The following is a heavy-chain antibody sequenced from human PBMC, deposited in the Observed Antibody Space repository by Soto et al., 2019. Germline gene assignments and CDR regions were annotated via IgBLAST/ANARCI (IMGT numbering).Heavy chain of an antibody. Sequence: EVQLVESGGGLVRPGEPLRLSCAASGFIFSGDTMNWVRQAPGKGLEWVSSIDKTAKTTHYADSVRGRFTISRDNAQSLLYLQMNSLRAEDTAVYYCTTDHAGWYLYYYGMDVWGQGTTVTVSS. CDR1: GFIFSGDT. CDR2: IDKTAKTT. D-gene: IGHD6-19*01. J-gene: IGHJ6*02. V-gene: IGHV3-21*01. CDR3: TTDHAGWYLYYYGMDV.